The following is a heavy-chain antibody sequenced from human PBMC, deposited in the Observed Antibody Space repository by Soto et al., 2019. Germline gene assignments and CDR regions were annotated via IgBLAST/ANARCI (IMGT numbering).Heavy chain of an antibody. Sequence: GASVKVSFKASGGTFSSYAISWLRQAPGQGLEWMGGIIPIFGTANYAQKFQGRVTITADKSTSTAYMELSSLRSEDTAVYYCARVTATVDTAMAHYYYYGMDVWGQGTTVTVSS. CDR3: ARVTATVDTAMAHYYYYGMDV. D-gene: IGHD5-18*01. V-gene: IGHV1-69*06. J-gene: IGHJ6*02. CDR1: GGTFSSYA. CDR2: IIPIFGTA.